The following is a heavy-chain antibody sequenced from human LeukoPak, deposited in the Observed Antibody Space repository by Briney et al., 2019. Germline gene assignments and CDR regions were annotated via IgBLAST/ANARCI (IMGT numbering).Heavy chain of an antibody. D-gene: IGHD3-22*01. Sequence: ASVKISCKASGFTFTSYDINWVRQATGQGLEWMGWMNPNSGNTGYAQKFQGRVTITRNTSISTAYMELSSLRSEDTAVYYCARGDSSGYYYGDAFDIWGQGTMVTVSS. CDR2: MNPNSGNT. V-gene: IGHV1-8*03. CDR1: GFTFTSYD. CDR3: ARGDSSGYYYGDAFDI. J-gene: IGHJ3*02.